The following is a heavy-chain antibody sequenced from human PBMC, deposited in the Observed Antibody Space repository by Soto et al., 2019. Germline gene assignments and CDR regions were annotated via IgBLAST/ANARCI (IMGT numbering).Heavy chain of an antibody. J-gene: IGHJ6*02. D-gene: IGHD3-16*01. Sequence: QVQLVESGGGVVQPGRSLRLSCAASGFTFSSYGMHWVRQAPGKGLEWVAVIWYDGSNKYYADSVKGRFTISRDNSKNTLYLQMNSLRAEDTAVYYCARDGGTAFYGMDVWGQGTTVTVSS. CDR3: ARDGGTAFYGMDV. V-gene: IGHV3-33*01. CDR2: IWYDGSNK. CDR1: GFTFSSYG.